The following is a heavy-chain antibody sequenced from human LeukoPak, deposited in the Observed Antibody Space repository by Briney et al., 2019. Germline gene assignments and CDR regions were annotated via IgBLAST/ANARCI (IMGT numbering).Heavy chain of an antibody. J-gene: IGHJ6*03. Sequence: ASVKVSCKASGYTFTSYYMHWVRQAPGQGLEWMGIINPSGGSTSYAQKFQGRVTMTRDMSTSTVYMELSSLRSEDTAVYYCARDGHPNVLLWFGEVHYYYMDVWGKGTTVTISS. V-gene: IGHV1-46*01. CDR2: INPSGGST. CDR3: ARDGHPNVLLWFGEVHYYYMDV. D-gene: IGHD3-10*01. CDR1: GYTFTSYY.